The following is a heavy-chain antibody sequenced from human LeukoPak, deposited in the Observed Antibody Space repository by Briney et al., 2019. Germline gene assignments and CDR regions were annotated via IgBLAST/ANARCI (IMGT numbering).Heavy chain of an antibody. CDR1: GYTFTGYY. Sequence: ASVKVSCKASGYTFTGYYMHWVRQAHGQGLEWMGSINPNSGGTNYAQKFQGRVTMTRDTSISTAYMELSRLRSDDTAVYYCARDYDFWSGYHGYGMDVWGQGTTVTVSS. CDR3: ARDYDFWSGYHGYGMDV. V-gene: IGHV1-2*02. CDR2: INPNSGGT. D-gene: IGHD3-3*01. J-gene: IGHJ6*02.